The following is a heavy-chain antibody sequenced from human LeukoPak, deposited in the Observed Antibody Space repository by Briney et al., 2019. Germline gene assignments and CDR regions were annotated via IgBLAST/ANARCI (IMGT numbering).Heavy chain of an antibody. D-gene: IGHD3-9*01. CDR2: ISGSGDST. CDR1: GFTFRSYA. J-gene: IGHJ6*02. CDR3: AKDNDILTGLGYAMDV. Sequence: GGSLRLSCAASGFTFRSYALSWVRQAPGKGLEWVSAISGSGDSTYYADSVKGRFTISRDNSKNTLYLQMNSLRAEDTAVYYCAKDNDILTGLGYAMDVWGQGTTVTVSS. V-gene: IGHV3-23*01.